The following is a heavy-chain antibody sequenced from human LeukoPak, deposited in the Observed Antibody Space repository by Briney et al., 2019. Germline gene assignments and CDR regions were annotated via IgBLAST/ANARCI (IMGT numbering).Heavy chain of an antibody. Sequence: GGSLRLSCAASGFTFSSYWMSWVRQAPGKGLEWVANIKQDGSEKYYVDSVKGRFTISRDNSKNTLYLQMNSLRAEDTAVYYCAKSPGSGSYYPFDYWGQGTLVTVSS. CDR1: GFTFSSYW. J-gene: IGHJ4*02. CDR3: AKSPGSGSYYPFDY. V-gene: IGHV3-7*03. CDR2: IKQDGSEK. D-gene: IGHD3-10*01.